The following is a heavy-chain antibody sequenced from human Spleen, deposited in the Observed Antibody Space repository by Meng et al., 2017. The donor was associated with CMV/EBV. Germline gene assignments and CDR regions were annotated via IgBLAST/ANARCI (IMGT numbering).Heavy chain of an antibody. V-gene: IGHV3-74*03. CDR1: GSTFRTYW. J-gene: IGHJ6*02. CDR3: AGSAPHTDGDTTYYYGLDV. Sequence: GESLKISCEVSGSTFRTYWMHWVRQALGKGLFWVARISSNGATTKYADSVEGRFTISRDNAKNKLYLYMDSLRAEDTAVYYCAGSAPHTDGDTTYYYGLDVWGHGTAVTDSS. D-gene: IGHD6-25*01. CDR2: ISSNGATT.